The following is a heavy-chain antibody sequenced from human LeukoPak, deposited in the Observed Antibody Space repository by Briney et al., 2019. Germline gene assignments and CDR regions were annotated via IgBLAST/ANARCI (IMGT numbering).Heavy chain of an antibody. CDR3: AKDKEEQWLMYYFDY. J-gene: IGHJ4*02. Sequence: GGSLRLSCAASGFTFSSYSMNWVRQAPGKGLEWVSSISSSSSYIYYADSVKGRFTISRDNAKNSLYLQMNSLRAEDTAVYYCAKDKEEQWLMYYFDYWGQGTLVTVSS. D-gene: IGHD6-19*01. V-gene: IGHV3-21*01. CDR2: ISSSSSYI. CDR1: GFTFSSYS.